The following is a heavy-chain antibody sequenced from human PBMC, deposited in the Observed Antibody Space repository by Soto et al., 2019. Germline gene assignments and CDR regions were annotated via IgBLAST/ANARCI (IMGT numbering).Heavy chain of an antibody. CDR2: ISYDGSNK. J-gene: IGHJ4*02. V-gene: IGHV3-30-3*01. D-gene: IGHD1-26*01. CDR3: ARGPIRVGAAYYFDY. Sequence: QVQLVESGGGVVQPGRSLRLSCAASGFTFSSYAMHWVRQAPGKGLEWVAVISYDGSNKYYADSVKGRFTISRDNSKNTLYLQMNSLRAEDTAVYYCARGPIRVGAAYYFDYWGQGTLVTVSS. CDR1: GFTFSSYA.